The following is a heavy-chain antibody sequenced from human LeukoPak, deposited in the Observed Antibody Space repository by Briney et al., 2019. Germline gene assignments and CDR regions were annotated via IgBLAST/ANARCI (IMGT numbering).Heavy chain of an antibody. V-gene: IGHV1-2*02. CDR3: ARDRGTVTTGFYGMDV. CDR1: GYTFTGYY. Sequence: ASVKVSCKASGYTFTGYYMHWVRQAPGQGLEWMGWINPNSGGTNYAQKFQGRVTMTRDTSISTAYMELSRLRSDDTAVYYCARDRGTVTTGFYGMDVWGQGTTVTVSS. CDR2: INPNSGGT. J-gene: IGHJ6*02. D-gene: IGHD4-17*01.